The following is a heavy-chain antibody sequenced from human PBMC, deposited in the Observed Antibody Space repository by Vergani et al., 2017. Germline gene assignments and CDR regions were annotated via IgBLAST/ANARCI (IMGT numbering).Heavy chain of an antibody. CDR1: GFTFSTYA. J-gene: IGHJ6*03. D-gene: IGHD2-21*01. V-gene: IGHV3-33*01. CDR3: VREGSYCGSTTCRNPSYAYYYHMDV. CDR2: IYYDGSKK. Sequence: QVQLVESGGGVVQPGRSLRLSCTSSGFTFSTYAMHWVRQAPGKGLEWVAIIYYDGSKKYYADSVKGRFTISRDNSRNTLDLLMSSLRAEDTAIYYCVREGSYCGSTTCRNPSYAYYYHMDVWGEGTTVTVSS.